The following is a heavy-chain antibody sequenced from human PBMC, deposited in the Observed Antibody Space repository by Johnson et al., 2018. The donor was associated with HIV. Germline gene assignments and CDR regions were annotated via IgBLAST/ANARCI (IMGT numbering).Heavy chain of an antibody. CDR3: ARLNIAFDI. D-gene: IGHD2/OR15-2a*01. J-gene: IGHJ3*02. Sequence: QVQLVESGGGVVQPGGSLRLSCTASGFTFSSYGMHWVRQAPGKGLEWVAFIRYDGSNKYYADSVKGRFTISRDNAKKSLYLQMNSLRVEDTAVYYCARLNIAFDIWGQGTMVIVSS. CDR1: GFTFSSYG. CDR2: IRYDGSNK. V-gene: IGHV3-30*02.